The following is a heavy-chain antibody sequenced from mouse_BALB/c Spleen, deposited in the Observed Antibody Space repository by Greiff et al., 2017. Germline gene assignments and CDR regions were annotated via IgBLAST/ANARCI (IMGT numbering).Heavy chain of an antibody. J-gene: IGHJ2*01. Sequence: EVKLMESGPSLVKPSQTLSLTCSVTGDSITSGYWNWIRKFPGNKLEYMGYISYSGSTYYNPSLKSRISITRDTSKNQYYLQLNSVTTEDTATYYCARNYYGSSGSYYFDYWGQGTTLTVSS. D-gene: IGHD1-1*01. CDR1: GDSITSGY. CDR3: ARNYYGSSGSYYFDY. CDR2: ISYSGST. V-gene: IGHV3-8*02.